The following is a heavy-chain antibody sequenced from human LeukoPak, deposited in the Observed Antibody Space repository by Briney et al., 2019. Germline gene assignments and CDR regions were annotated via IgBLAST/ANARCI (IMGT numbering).Heavy chain of an antibody. D-gene: IGHD3-22*01. CDR1: GFTFGSYG. V-gene: IGHV3-7*01. CDR3: ARDVYYYDSSGYAYYFDY. Sequence: GGSLRLSCAASGFTFGSYGMSWVRQAPGKGLEWVANIKEDGSETYYVDSVQGRFTISRDNAKNSLYLQMNSLRADDTAVYYCARDVYYYDSSGYAYYFDYWGQGTLVTVSS. CDR2: IKEDGSET. J-gene: IGHJ4*02.